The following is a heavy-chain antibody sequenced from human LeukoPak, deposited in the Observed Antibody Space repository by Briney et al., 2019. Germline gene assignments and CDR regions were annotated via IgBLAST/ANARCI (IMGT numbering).Heavy chain of an antibody. CDR2: IIPNSGGT. D-gene: IGHD6-6*01. J-gene: IGHJ5*02. CDR3: ARERTAARNWFDP. V-gene: IGHV1-2*02. Sequence: ASVKVSCKASGYTFTVYYIHWLRQAPGQGLEWMGWIIPNSGGTKYAQKFQDRVTMTRDTSISTAYMELSSLTYDDTAVYYCARERTAARNWFDPWGQGTLVTVSS. CDR1: GYTFTVYY.